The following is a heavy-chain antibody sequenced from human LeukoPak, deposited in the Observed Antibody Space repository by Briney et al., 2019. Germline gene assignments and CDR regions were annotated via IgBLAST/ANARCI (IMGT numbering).Heavy chain of an antibody. Sequence: GGSLRLSCAASGFTFSNYAMSWVRLAPGRGLEWLSSISGSGGNTYYADSVKGRFTISRDNSKNTLYLQMNSLRAEDTAIYYCVKRIQSALAAGYWGQGALVTVSS. D-gene: IGHD5-18*01. V-gene: IGHV3-23*01. J-gene: IGHJ4*02. CDR2: ISGSGGNT. CDR1: GFTFSNYA. CDR3: VKRIQSALAAGY.